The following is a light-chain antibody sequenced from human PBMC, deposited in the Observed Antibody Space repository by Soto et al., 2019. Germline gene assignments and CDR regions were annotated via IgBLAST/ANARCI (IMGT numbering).Light chain of an antibody. CDR3: GSWDRSLRGWV. Sequence: QSALTQPASVSGSPGQSITISCTGTSSDVGDYNYVSWYQQHPGKAPKLMIYDNNKRPSGIPDRFSGSKSATSATLDITGLQTGDEADYYCGSWDRSLRGWVFGGGTKLTVL. CDR1: SSDVGDYNY. V-gene: IGLV2-14*01. J-gene: IGLJ3*02. CDR2: DNN.